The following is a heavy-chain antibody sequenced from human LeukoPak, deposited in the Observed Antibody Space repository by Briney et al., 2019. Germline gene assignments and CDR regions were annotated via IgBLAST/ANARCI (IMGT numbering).Heavy chain of an antibody. CDR3: ARAPRRTVTTLYYFDY. CDR2: MNPNSGNT. J-gene: IGHJ4*02. D-gene: IGHD4-17*01. V-gene: IGHV1-8*01. CDR1: GYTFTSYD. Sequence: ASVKVSCKASGYTFTSYDINWVRQATGQGLEWMGWMNPNSGNTGYAQKFQGRVTMTRNTSISTAYMELSSLRSEDTAVYYCARAPRRTVTTLYYFDYWGQGTLVTVSS.